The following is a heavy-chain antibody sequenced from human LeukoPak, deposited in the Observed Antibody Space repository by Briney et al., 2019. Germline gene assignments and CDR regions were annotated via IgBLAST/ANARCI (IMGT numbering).Heavy chain of an antibody. D-gene: IGHD6-19*01. CDR1: GFTFSSYS. V-gene: IGHV3-21*04. CDR2: ISSSSSYI. Sequence: KPGGSLRLSCAASGFTFSSYSMNWVRQAPGKGLEWVSSISSSSSYIYYADSVKGRFTISRDNAKNSLYLQMNSLRAEDTAVYYCAKDLGSPPVAGTLYYYYYGMDVWGQGTTVTVSS. CDR3: AKDLGSPPVAGTLYYYYYGMDV. J-gene: IGHJ6*02.